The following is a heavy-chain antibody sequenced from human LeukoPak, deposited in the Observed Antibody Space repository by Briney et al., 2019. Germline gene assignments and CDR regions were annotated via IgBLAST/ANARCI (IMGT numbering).Heavy chain of an antibody. CDR3: AKEGQTEAGNGYFDY. D-gene: IGHD6-19*01. J-gene: IGHJ4*02. Sequence: GGSLRLSCEASGFTFIDYGLNWVRQAPGKGLEWVSAISGGGDSVYYSDSVRGRFIISRDNSENILYLQMSCLRVDDAAVYYCAKEGQTEAGNGYFDYWGQGALVTVSS. V-gene: IGHV3-23*01. CDR1: GFTFIDYG. CDR2: ISGGGDSV.